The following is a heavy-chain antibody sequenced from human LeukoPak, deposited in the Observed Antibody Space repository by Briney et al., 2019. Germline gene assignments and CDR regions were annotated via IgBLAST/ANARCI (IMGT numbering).Heavy chain of an antibody. CDR2: ISGSGGST. CDR1: GFTFSSYG. V-gene: IGHV3-23*01. D-gene: IGHD3-22*01. CDR3: AKDSKGATYYYDSSGYYSVGAFDI. Sequence: GGTLRLSCAASGFTFSSYGMSWVRQAPGKGLEWVSAISGSGGSTYYADSVKGRFTISRDNSKNTLYLQMNSLRAEDTAVYYCAKDSKGATYYYDSSGYYSVGAFDIWGQGTMVTVSS. J-gene: IGHJ3*02.